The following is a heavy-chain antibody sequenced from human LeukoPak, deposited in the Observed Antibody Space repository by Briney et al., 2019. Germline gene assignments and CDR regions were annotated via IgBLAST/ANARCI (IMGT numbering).Heavy chain of an antibody. V-gene: IGHV3-30*01. Sequence: GGSLRLSCAASGFTFSSYAMHWVRQAPGKGLEWVAVISYDGSNKYYADSVKGRFTISRDNSKNTLYLQMNSLRAEDTAVYYCATSVHYYDSSGCLDYWGQGTLVTVSS. J-gene: IGHJ4*02. CDR1: GFTFSSYA. CDR3: ATSVHYYDSSGCLDY. D-gene: IGHD3-22*01. CDR2: ISYDGSNK.